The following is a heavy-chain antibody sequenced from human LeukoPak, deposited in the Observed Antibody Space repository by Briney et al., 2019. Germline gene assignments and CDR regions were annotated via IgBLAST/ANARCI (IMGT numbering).Heavy chain of an antibody. CDR1: GGSINSLNW. D-gene: IGHD3-22*01. Sequence: SETLSLTCAVSGGSINSLNWWTWVRQPPGKGLEWIGEIYLGGSTNYNPSLKSRVTISLDKSRNQISLKVTSVTAADTAVYYCASSSGYSFWFDPWGQGTLVTVSS. J-gene: IGHJ5*02. V-gene: IGHV4-4*02. CDR2: IYLGGST. CDR3: ASSSGYSFWFDP.